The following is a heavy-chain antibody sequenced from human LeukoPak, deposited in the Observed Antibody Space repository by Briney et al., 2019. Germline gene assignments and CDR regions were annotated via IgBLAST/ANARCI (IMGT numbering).Heavy chain of an antibody. CDR3: ARQPPGRYGKDV. D-gene: IGHD3-9*01. J-gene: IGHJ6*02. V-gene: IGHV5-51*01. Sequence: GESLKISCKGSGYSFTSYWISWVRQMHGKGPEWMGIIHPGDSNTRYSLSFQGQVTISADKSISTAYLQWSRLKASDTAMYYCARQPPGRYGKDVWGQGTMVTVSS. CDR2: IHPGDSNT. CDR1: GYSFTSYW.